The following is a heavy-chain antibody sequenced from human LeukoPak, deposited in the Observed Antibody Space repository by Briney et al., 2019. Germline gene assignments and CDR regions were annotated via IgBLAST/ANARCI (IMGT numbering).Heavy chain of an antibody. D-gene: IGHD1-26*01. CDR2: ISSSGSTI. CDR1: GFTFSDYY. CDR3: AREPAYSGSSQIDY. V-gene: IGHV3-11*04. Sequence: PGGSLRLSCAASGFTFSDYYMSWIRQAPGKGLEWVSYISSSGSTIYYADSVKGRFTISRDNAKNSLYLQMNSLRAEDTAVYDCAREPAYSGSSQIDYWGQGTLVTVSS. J-gene: IGHJ4*02.